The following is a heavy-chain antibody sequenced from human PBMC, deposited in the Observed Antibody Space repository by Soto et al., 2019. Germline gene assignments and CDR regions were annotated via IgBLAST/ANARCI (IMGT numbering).Heavy chain of an antibody. J-gene: IGHJ4*02. Sequence: SETLSLTCTVSGGSISSGDYYWSWIRQPPGKGLEWIGYIYYSGSTNYNPSLKSRVTISVDTSKNQFSLKLNSMTAADTAVYYCARHNYGSGSTYFDYWRQGTLVTVSS. CDR2: IYYSGST. CDR1: GGSISSGDYY. D-gene: IGHD3-10*01. CDR3: ARHNYGSGSTYFDY. V-gene: IGHV4-30-4*01.